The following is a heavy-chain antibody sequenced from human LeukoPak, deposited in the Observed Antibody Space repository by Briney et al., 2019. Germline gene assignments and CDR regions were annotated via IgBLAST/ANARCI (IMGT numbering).Heavy chain of an antibody. D-gene: IGHD5-12*01. V-gene: IGHV1-69*04. Sequence: SVKVSCKASGGTFSSYAISWVRQAPGQGLEWMGRIIPILGIANYAQKFQGRVTITADKSTSTAYMELSSLRSEDTAVYYCARDLPPYEVATIRGFDYWGQGTLVTVSS. J-gene: IGHJ4*02. CDR1: GGTFSSYA. CDR3: ARDLPPYEVATIRGFDY. CDR2: IIPILGIA.